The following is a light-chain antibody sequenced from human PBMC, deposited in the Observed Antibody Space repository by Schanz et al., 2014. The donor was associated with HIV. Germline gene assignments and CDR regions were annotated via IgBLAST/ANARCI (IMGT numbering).Light chain of an antibody. Sequence: QSVLTQPPSVSGAPGQRVTISCTGSSSNIGAGYDVHWYQHLPETAPKLLIYGNSNRPSGVPDRFSGSKSDSSASLAITGLQPEDEADYYCQSFDGSLGGVVFGGGTKLTVL. CDR1: SSNIGAGYD. CDR2: GNS. CDR3: QSFDGSLGGVV. J-gene: IGLJ3*02. V-gene: IGLV1-40*01.